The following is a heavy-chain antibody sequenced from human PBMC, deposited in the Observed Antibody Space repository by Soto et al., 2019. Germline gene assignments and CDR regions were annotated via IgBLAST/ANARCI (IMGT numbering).Heavy chain of an antibody. J-gene: IGHJ5*02. CDR2: ISGSGGST. Sequence: PGGSLRLSCAASGFTFSSYAMSWVRQAPGKGLEWVSAISGSGGSTYYADSVKGRFTISRDNSKNTLYLQMNGLRAEDTAVYYCAKDSVVVPAAMGGWFDPWGQGTLVTVSS. CDR1: GFTFSSYA. CDR3: AKDSVVVPAAMGGWFDP. V-gene: IGHV3-23*01. D-gene: IGHD2-2*01.